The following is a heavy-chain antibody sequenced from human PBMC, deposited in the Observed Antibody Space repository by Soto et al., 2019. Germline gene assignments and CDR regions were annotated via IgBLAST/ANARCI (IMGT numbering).Heavy chain of an antibody. CDR3: ARGIFGSGTANDY. V-gene: IGHV3-74*01. CDR1: GFTFSGSG. D-gene: IGHD3-3*01. CDR2: INGDGSGT. Sequence: EVQLVESGGGLVQPGGSLRLSCAASGFTFSGSGMHWVRQAPGKGLVWVSRINGDGSGTSYADFVKGRFTISRDYSKNTLFLQMNGLRAEDTAVYYCARGIFGSGTANDYWGQGTLVTVSS. J-gene: IGHJ4*02.